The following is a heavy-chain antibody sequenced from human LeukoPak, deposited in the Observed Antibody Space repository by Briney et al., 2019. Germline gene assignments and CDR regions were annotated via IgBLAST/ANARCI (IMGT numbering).Heavy chain of an antibody. CDR1: GGSINSYY. Sequence: SETLSLTCTVSGGSINSYYWSWIRQPPGKGLEWIGYIYYSGSTNYNPSLKSRVTISVDTSKNQFSLRLSSVTAADTAVYYCARVTGYMTEDYFDYWGQGTLITVSS. CDR2: IYYSGST. V-gene: IGHV4-59*01. J-gene: IGHJ4*02. D-gene: IGHD6-13*01. CDR3: ARVTGYMTEDYFDY.